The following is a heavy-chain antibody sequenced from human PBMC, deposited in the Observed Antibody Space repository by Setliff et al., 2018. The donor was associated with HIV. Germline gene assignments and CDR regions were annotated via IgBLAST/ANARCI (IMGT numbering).Heavy chain of an antibody. J-gene: IGHJ4*02. CDR1: GGSISSSGYY. Sequence: SETLSLTCSVSGGSISSSGYYWSWIRQHPGKGLDWIGRVYYSGSTDYNPSLQSRATLSIDTSKNHFSLKLTSVIAADTAIYYCARGPFVLRFLERLVYFDYWGQGKLVTVSS. D-gene: IGHD3-3*01. CDR2: VYYSGST. CDR3: ARGPFVLRFLERLVYFDY. V-gene: IGHV4-31*02.